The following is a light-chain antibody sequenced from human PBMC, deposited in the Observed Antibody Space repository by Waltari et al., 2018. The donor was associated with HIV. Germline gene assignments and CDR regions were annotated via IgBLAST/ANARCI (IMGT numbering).Light chain of an antibody. J-gene: IGLJ3*02. Sequence: QSALTQPPSASGSPGQSVTISCTGTKRAVGGSYFFSWYQQHPGKAPKLMIFDVSKRPSGVPYRFSGSKSGNTASLTVSGLQAEDEADYYCGSYSGSKNFAVFGGGTKLTVL. CDR1: KRAVGGSYF. V-gene: IGLV2-8*01. CDR3: GSYSGSKNFAV. CDR2: DVS.